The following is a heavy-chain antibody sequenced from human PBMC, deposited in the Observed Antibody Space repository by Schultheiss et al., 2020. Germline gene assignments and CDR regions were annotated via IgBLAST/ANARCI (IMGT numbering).Heavy chain of an antibody. CDR1: GFTFSDYY. CDR3: ASSPGIAVAVTKVRKDFDY. V-gene: IGHV3-11*01. Sequence: SLKISCAASGFTFSDYYMSWIRQTPGKGLEWVSYISSSGSTIYYADSVKGRFTISRDNAKNSLYLQMNSLRAEDTAVYYCASSPGIAVAVTKVRKDFDYWGQGTLVTVSS. J-gene: IGHJ4*02. D-gene: IGHD6-19*01. CDR2: ISSSGSTI.